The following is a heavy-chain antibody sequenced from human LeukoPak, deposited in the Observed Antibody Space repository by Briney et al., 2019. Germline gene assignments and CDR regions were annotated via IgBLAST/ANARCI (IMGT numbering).Heavy chain of an antibody. CDR3: ARGGGYMVDY. D-gene: IGHD5-12*01. Sequence: SETLSLTCSVSGFSVTSENWWNWVRQPPGKGLEWIGEVYHGGSTNYNPSLKSRVTISLDKSKNQLSLIVNFVTAADTAVYYCARGGGYMVDYWGQGTLVIVSS. CDR2: VYHGGST. CDR1: GFSVTSENW. J-gene: IGHJ4*02. V-gene: IGHV4-4*02.